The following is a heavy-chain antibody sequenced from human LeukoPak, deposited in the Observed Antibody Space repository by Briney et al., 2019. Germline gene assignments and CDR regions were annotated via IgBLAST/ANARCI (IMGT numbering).Heavy chain of an antibody. CDR3: ARGQRRHTDLAPSFDY. V-gene: IGHV3-30*02. CDR1: GFTFSSYG. D-gene: IGHD5-18*01. Sequence: QAGGSLRLSCAASGFTFSSYGMYWVRQAPGKGLEWVAFTRYDGSNKYYADSVKGRFTISRDNSKNTLYLQMDSLRAEDTAVFYCARGQRRHTDLAPSFDYWGQGILVTVSS. CDR2: TRYDGSNK. J-gene: IGHJ4*02.